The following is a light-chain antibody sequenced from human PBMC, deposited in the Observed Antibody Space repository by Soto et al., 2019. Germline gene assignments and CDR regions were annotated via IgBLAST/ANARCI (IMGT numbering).Light chain of an antibody. Sequence: EIVMTQSPATLSVSPGERATISCRASQSVSSNLAWYQQKPGKAPRLLIYGASTRATGVPTRFSGSGSGTVFTLTVSSLQSEDFAVYYCQQYHNWWTFGQGTKVEIK. J-gene: IGKJ1*01. CDR1: QSVSSN. CDR2: GAS. V-gene: IGKV3-15*01. CDR3: QQYHNWWT.